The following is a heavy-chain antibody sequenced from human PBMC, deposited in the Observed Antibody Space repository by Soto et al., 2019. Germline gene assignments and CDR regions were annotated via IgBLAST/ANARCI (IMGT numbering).Heavy chain of an antibody. CDR1: GFTFSSYA. D-gene: IGHD6-13*01. CDR3: AKIGYSSSWSLGLYYYYGMDV. V-gene: IGHV3-23*01. CDR2: ISGSGGST. J-gene: IGHJ6*02. Sequence: GGSLRLSCAASGFTFSSYAMSWVRQAPGKGLEWVSAISGSGGSTYYADSVKGRFTISRDNSKNTLYLQMNSLRAEDTAVYYCAKIGYSSSWSLGLYYYYGMDVWGQGTTVTVSS.